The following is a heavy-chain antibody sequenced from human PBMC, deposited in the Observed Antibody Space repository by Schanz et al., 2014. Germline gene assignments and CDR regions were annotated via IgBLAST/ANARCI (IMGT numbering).Heavy chain of an antibody. CDR2: IYSGVST. CDR1: GFIVSSTY. Sequence: VQLVEFGGGVVQPGRSLRLSCAASGFIVSSTYMTWVRQAPGKGLEWVSIIYSGVSTYYADSVKGRFTISRDNSKNTVYRQMNSLRADDTAVYYCVKDPDKYNWNDVEGMDVWGPGTTVTVSS. CDR3: VKDPDKYNWNDVEGMDV. J-gene: IGHJ6*01. V-gene: IGHV3-66*01. D-gene: IGHD1-1*01.